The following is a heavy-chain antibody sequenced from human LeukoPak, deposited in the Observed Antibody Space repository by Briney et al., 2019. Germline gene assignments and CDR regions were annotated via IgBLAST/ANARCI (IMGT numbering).Heavy chain of an antibody. Sequence: GGSLRLSCIASAFTFSIHAMRLVRQAPGKGLEWVSSITSSSSFIYYADSVKGRFTISRDNAKNSLYLQMNSLRAEDTAICYCGRVSDNSLTGYSYYFDYWGQGTLVTVSS. CDR2: ITSSSSFI. CDR1: AFTFSIHA. D-gene: IGHD3-9*01. J-gene: IGHJ4*02. CDR3: GRVSDNSLTGYSYYFDY. V-gene: IGHV3-21*01.